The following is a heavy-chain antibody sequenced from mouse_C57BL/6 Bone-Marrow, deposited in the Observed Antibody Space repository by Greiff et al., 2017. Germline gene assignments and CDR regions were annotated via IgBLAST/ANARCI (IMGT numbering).Heavy chain of an antibody. Sequence: EVQVVESGGGLVQPGGSMKLSCAASGFTFSDAWMDWVRQSPEKGLEWVAEIRNKANNHATYYAESVKGRFTISRDDSKSSVYLQMNSLRAEDTGIYYCTPGYDGGYWYFDVWGTGTTVTVSS. J-gene: IGHJ1*03. D-gene: IGHD2-2*01. CDR3: TPGYDGGYWYFDV. V-gene: IGHV6-6*01. CDR1: GFTFSDAW. CDR2: IRNKANNHAT.